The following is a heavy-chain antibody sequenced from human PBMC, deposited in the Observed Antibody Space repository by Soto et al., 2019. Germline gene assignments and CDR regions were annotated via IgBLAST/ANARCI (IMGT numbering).Heavy chain of an antibody. D-gene: IGHD2-15*01. Sequence: ASVKVSCNASGYTFTSFGISWVRQAPGQGLEWMGWISAYNGNTNYAQKLQGRVTMTTDTSTSTAYMELRSLRSDDTAVYYCASEYCSGGSCLRSYYYYGMDVWGQGTTVTVSS. CDR3: ASEYCSGGSCLRSYYYYGMDV. CDR2: ISAYNGNT. V-gene: IGHV1-18*01. J-gene: IGHJ6*02. CDR1: GYTFTSFG.